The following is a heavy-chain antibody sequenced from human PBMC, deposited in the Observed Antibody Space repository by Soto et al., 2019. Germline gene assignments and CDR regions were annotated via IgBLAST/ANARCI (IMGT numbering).Heavy chain of an antibody. V-gene: IGHV3-15*01. CDR3: AKTQWVGAFDV. Sequence: GGSLRLSCTASGFTFSNAWMTWVRQAPGKGLEWVGRIKTNADGGTTDYTAPVKGRFAISRDDSENTLYLQMNSLRAEDTAVYYCAKTQWVGAFDVWGQGTMVTVSS. CDR1: GFTFSNAW. D-gene: IGHD6-19*01. J-gene: IGHJ3*01. CDR2: IKTNADGGTT.